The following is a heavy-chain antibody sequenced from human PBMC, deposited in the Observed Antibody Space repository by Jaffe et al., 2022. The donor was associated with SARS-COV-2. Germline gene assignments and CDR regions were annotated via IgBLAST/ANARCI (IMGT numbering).Heavy chain of an antibody. V-gene: IGHV3-30*18. J-gene: IGHJ4*02. CDR2: ISYDGSNK. D-gene: IGHD5-12*01. Sequence: QVQLVESGGGVVQPGRSLRLSCAASGFTFSSYGMHWVRQAPGKGLEWVAVISYDGSNKYYADSVKGRFTISRDNSKNTLYLQMNSLRAEDTAVYYCAKDIATGRDGYNRVFDYWGQGTLVTVSS. CDR1: GFTFSSYG. CDR3: AKDIATGRDGYNRVFDY.